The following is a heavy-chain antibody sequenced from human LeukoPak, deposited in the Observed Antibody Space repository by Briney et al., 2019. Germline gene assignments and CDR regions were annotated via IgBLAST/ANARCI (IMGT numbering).Heavy chain of an antibody. V-gene: IGHV4-61*02. J-gene: IGHJ5*02. CDR1: GGSISSGSFY. CDR2: IYTSGNT. Sequence: SETLSLTCTVSGGSISSGSFYWSWIRQPAGKGLEWIGRIYTSGNTNYKPSLQSRVTISVDTAKNQFSLKLSSVTAADTAVYYCTRGDNTWGQGTLVTVSS. CDR3: TRGDNT. D-gene: IGHD2/OR15-2a*01.